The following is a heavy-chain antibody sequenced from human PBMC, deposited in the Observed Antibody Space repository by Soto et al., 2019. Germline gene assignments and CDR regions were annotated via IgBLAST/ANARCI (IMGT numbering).Heavy chain of an antibody. CDR2: IYYSGSP. Sequence: QVQLQESGPGLVKPSQTLSLTCTVSGGSISSGGYYWSWIRQHPGKGLEWIGYIYYSGSPYYNPSLKRRVIISVETSKNQFSLKLSSVTAADTAVYYCAREIAAAGSWFYPWGQGTLVTVSS. CDR1: GGSISSGGYY. CDR3: AREIAAAGSWFYP. V-gene: IGHV4-31*03. J-gene: IGHJ5*02. D-gene: IGHD6-13*01.